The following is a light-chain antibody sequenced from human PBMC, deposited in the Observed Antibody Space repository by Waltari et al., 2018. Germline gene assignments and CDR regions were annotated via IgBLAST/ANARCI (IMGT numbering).Light chain of an antibody. CDR1: SSSIRNNA. J-gene: IGLJ3*02. CDR3: AAWDDGLNGWV. CDR2: ATN. Sequence: QSVLTQPPSASGTPGQRVTISCSGSSSSIRNNAVNWYQQVPGTAPKLLIYATNQRPAGVPDRFSGSKSVTSASLAISGLQSEDEAAYYCAAWDDGLNGWVFGGGTKVTVL. V-gene: IGLV1-44*01.